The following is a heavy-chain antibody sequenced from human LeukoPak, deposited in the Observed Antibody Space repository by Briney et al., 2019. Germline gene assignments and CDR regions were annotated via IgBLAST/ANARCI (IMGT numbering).Heavy chain of an antibody. CDR3: ARDSSGYQ. Sequence: GGSLRLSCAASGFTFSTYWMSWVRQAPGKGLEWVANIKEDGSEKYYGDSVKGRFTISRDNAKDSLYLQMNSLRAEDTAVYYCARDSSGYQWGQGTLVTVSS. V-gene: IGHV3-7*01. J-gene: IGHJ4*02. CDR2: IKEDGSEK. CDR1: GFTFSTYW. D-gene: IGHD3-22*01.